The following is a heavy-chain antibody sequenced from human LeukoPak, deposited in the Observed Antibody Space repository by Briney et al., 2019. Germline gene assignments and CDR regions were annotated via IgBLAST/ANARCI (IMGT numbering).Heavy chain of an antibody. Sequence: SETLSLTCSVFGGSVSNGSYYWSWIRQSPGKGLEWIGCIYYSGSTKYNPSLRGRVAMSIDTSKNHFSLRLISVTAADTAIYYCARAPGIVGTTPFGNYWGRGTLVTVSS. J-gene: IGHJ4*02. CDR1: GGSVSNGSYY. V-gene: IGHV4-61*03. D-gene: IGHD1-26*01. CDR2: IYYSGST. CDR3: ARAPGIVGTTPFGNY.